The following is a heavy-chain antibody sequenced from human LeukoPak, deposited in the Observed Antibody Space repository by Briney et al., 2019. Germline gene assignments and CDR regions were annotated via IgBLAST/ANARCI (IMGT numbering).Heavy chain of an antibody. D-gene: IGHD6-19*01. CDR2: IYYSGST. J-gene: IGHJ6*04. Sequence: PSETLSLTCTVSGGSISSYYWSWIRQPPGKGLEWIGYIYYSGSTNYNPSLKSRVTISVDTSKDQFSLKLSSVTAADTAVYYCARGGGSGWDVWGKGTTVTVSS. CDR3: ARGGGSGWDV. V-gene: IGHV4-59*01. CDR1: GGSISSYY.